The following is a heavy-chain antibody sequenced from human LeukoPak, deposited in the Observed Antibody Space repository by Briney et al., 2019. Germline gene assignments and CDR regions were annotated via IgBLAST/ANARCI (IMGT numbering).Heavy chain of an antibody. D-gene: IGHD6-13*01. Sequence: ASVKVSCKASGYTFTSYGISWVRQAPGQGLEWMGWISAYNGNTNYAQKLQGRVTMTTDTSTSTAYMELRSLRSDDTAVYYCARDRRWDSSRTDGYFDLWGRGTLVTVSS. J-gene: IGHJ2*01. CDR1: GYTFTSYG. V-gene: IGHV1-18*01. CDR2: ISAYNGNT. CDR3: ARDRRWDSSRTDGYFDL.